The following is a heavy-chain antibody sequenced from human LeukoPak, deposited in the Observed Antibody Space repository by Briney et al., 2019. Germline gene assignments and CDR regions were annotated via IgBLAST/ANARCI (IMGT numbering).Heavy chain of an antibody. J-gene: IGHJ4*02. CDR1: GFTFSSYA. V-gene: IGHV3-23*01. CDR3: AVGRDIRVAGPGGYFDY. CDR2: MSGSGGST. D-gene: IGHD6-19*01. Sequence: GGSLRLSCAASGFTFSSYAMSWVRQAPGKGLEWVSAMSGSGGSTYCADSVKGRFTISRDNSKNTLYLQMNSLRAEDTAVYFCAVGRDIRVAGPGGYFDYWGQGTLVAVSS.